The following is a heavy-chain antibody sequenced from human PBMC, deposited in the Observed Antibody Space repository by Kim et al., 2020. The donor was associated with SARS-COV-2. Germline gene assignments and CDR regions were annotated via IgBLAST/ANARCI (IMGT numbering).Heavy chain of an antibody. V-gene: IGHV1-18*01. Sequence: ASVKVSCKASGYTFTSYGITWVRQAPGQGLEWMGRISEYDNNTNYAEKIQGRVTMTTDTSTSTSYMELRSLRSDDTAVYYCARERALARRAGMFVWGQGT. J-gene: IGHJ6*01. CDR2: ISEYDNNT. CDR1: GYTFTSYG. CDR3: ARERALARRAGMFV. D-gene: IGHD3-3*02.